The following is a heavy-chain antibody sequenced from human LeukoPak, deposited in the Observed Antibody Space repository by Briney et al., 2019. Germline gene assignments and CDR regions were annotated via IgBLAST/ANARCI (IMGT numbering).Heavy chain of an antibody. J-gene: IGHJ3*02. Sequence: SETLSLTCTVSGGSISSYYWSWIRQPPGKGLEWIGYIYYSGSTNYNPSPKSRVTISVDTSKNQFSLKLSSVTAADTAVYYCAREKTTVVTPDDAFDIWAKGQWSPSLQ. CDR3: AREKTTVVTPDDAFDI. D-gene: IGHD4-23*01. CDR1: GGSISSYY. V-gene: IGHV4-59*01. CDR2: IYYSGST.